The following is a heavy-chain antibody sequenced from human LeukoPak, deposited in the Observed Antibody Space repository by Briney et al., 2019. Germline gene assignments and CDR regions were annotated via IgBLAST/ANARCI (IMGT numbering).Heavy chain of an antibody. J-gene: IGHJ4*02. CDR3: ARVQGWAAMGPFDY. V-gene: IGHV4-38-2*02. Sequence: PSETLSLTCTVSGSSISSGYYWGWIRQPPGKGLEWIGSIYHSGSTYYNPSLKSRVTISVDTSKNQFSLKLSSVTAADTAVYYCARVQGWAAMGPFDYWGQGTLVTVSS. CDR2: IYHSGST. D-gene: IGHD5-18*01. CDR1: GSSISSGYY.